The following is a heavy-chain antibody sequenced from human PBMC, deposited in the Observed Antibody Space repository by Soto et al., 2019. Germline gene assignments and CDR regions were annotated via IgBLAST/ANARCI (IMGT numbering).Heavy chain of an antibody. CDR3: ARALVYYELWSGDYGRGLDY. D-gene: IGHD3-3*01. CDR2: IYYSGST. CDR1: GGSISSGDYY. J-gene: IGHJ4*02. Sequence: PSETLSLTCTVSGGSISSGDYYRSWIRQPPGKGLEWIGYIYYSGSTYYNPSLKSRVTISVDTSKNQFSLKLSSVTAADTAVYYGARALVYYELWSGDYGRGLDYWGQGTLVTVSS. V-gene: IGHV4-30-4*01.